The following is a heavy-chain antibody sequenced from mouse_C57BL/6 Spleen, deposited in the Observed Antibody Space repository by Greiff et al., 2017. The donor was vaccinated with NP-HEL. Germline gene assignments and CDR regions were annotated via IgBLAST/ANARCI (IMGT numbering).Heavy chain of an antibody. V-gene: IGHV14-1*01. CDR1: GFKLKDYY. J-gene: IGHJ3*01. D-gene: IGHD1-1*01. CDR2: IDPEDGVN. CDR3: TARYYYGSSAWFAY. Sequence: EVQLQESGAELVRPGVSVTLSCTASGFKLKDYYMHWVKQSPEQGLEWIGRIDPEDGVNEYAPKLQGKATMTADTTSNTAYLQLSSLTSEDTAVYYYTARYYYGSSAWFAYWGQGTLVTVSA.